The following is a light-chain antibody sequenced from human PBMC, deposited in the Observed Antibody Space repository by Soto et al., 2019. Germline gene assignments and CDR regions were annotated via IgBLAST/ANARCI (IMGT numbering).Light chain of an antibody. CDR1: QNVRTF. V-gene: IGKV3-11*01. Sequence: EVVLTQSPATLSLSPGERATLSCRASQNVRTFLDWYQQKPGQPPRLLIYGASNRATGIPARFSGSGSGTDFTLTISSLEPEDLAVYYCQQHSHWPPWTFGQGTKVDIK. CDR3: QQHSHWPPWT. CDR2: GAS. J-gene: IGKJ1*01.